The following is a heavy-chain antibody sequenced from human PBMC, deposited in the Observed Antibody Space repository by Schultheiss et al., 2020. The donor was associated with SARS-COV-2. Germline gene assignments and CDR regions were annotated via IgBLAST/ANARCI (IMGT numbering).Heavy chain of an antibody. Sequence: SETLSLTCIVSGASISDDHYYWAWIRQPPGKGLEWIGTIYYSGTTNYNPSLKSRVIISADTSKNQFSLNVSSVTAADTAVYYCARAISVGGIIDYWGQGTLVTVSS. CDR3: ARAISVGGIIDY. CDR1: GASISDDHYY. J-gene: IGHJ4*02. V-gene: IGHV4-39*07. D-gene: IGHD6-19*01. CDR2: IYYSGTT.